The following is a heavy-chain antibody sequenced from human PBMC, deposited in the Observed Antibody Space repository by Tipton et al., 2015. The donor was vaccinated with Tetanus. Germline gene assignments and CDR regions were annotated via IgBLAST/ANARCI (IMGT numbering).Heavy chain of an antibody. J-gene: IGHJ5*02. D-gene: IGHD3-16*01. V-gene: IGHV4-34*01. CDR3: ARHYYGNWFDP. Sequence: LRLSCAVYGGSFSAYYWSWIRQSPGKGLEWIGEINHSGSTTYSPSFKSRVTISVDTPKNQFSLKLTSLTVADTAVYYCARHYYGNWFDPWGPGAQVTVST. CDR2: INHSGST. CDR1: GGSFSAYY.